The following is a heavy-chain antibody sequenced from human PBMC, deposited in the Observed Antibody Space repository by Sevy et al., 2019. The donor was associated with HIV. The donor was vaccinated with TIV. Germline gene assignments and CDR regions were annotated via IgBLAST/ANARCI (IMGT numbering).Heavy chain of an antibody. CDR2: IYTSGST. CDR1: GGSISSYY. CDR3: ARAASSGYNGDDYFDY. Sequence: LSLTCTVSGGSISSYYWSWIRQPAGKGLEGIGRIYTSGSTNYNPSLKRRVTMSVDTSKNHFSLKRSSVTAADTAVYYCARAASSGYNGDDYFDYWGQGTLVTVSS. V-gene: IGHV4-4*07. D-gene: IGHD3-22*01. J-gene: IGHJ4*02.